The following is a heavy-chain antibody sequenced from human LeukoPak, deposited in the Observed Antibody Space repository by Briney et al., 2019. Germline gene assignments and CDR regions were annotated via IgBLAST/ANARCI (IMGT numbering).Heavy chain of an antibody. J-gene: IGHJ3*02. V-gene: IGHV1-69*05. D-gene: IGHD3-22*01. CDR1: GGTFSSYA. CDR2: IIPIFGTA. Sequence: SVKVSCKASGGTFSSYAISWVRQAPGQGLEWMGGIIPIFGTANYAQKFQGRVTITTDESTSTAYMELSRLRSEDTAVYYCARGREDYYDSSGYFYDAFDIWGQGTMVTVSS. CDR3: ARGREDYYDSSGYFYDAFDI.